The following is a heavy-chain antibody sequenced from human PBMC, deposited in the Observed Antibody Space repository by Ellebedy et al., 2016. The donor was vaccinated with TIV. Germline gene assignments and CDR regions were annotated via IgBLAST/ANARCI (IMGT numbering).Heavy chain of an antibody. V-gene: IGHV7-4-1*02. Sequence: ASVKVSCKASGYTFTDYPINWVRQATGQGLEWLGWINTKTGNPTYAQGFLGRFEFSLDTSVSTTYLHLSSLKAEDTVVYYCARDSRYNWNDWDYYHMDVWGKGTTVTVSS. CDR3: ARDSRYNWNDWDYYHMDV. CDR1: GYTFTDYP. CDR2: INTKTGNP. J-gene: IGHJ6*03. D-gene: IGHD1-1*01.